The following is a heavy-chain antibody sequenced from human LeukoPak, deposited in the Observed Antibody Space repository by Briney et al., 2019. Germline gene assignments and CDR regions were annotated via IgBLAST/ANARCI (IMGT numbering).Heavy chain of an antibody. CDR3: SRGEDRSKAGDH. J-gene: IGHJ4*02. CDR1: GGSLTGYY. Sequence: SSETLSLTCAVYGGSLTGYYYTWIRQPLGKGLEWIGEIHPLGYFHYNPSLESRVTISLDTSKNQFSLRLTSVTAADTAFYYCSRGEDRSKAGDHWGQGTLVTVSS. CDR2: IHPLGYF. V-gene: IGHV4-34*01.